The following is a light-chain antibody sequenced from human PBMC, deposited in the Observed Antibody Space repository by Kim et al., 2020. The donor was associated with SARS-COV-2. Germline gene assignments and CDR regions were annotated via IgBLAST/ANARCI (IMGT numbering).Light chain of an antibody. CDR2: SAS. CDR1: QSVSSS. CDR3: QQRSNRLSGT. J-gene: IGKJ4*02. V-gene: IGKV3-11*01. Sequence: EVVLTQSPATLSLSPGERATLSCRASQSVSSSLAWYQQKPGQAPRLLIYSASNRANGITARFSGSGYGTDFTLTISSLEPEDFAVYYCQQRSNRLSGTSVEGTKVYIK.